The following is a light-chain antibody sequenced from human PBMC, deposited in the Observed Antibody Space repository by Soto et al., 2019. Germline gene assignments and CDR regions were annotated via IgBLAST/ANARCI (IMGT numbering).Light chain of an antibody. CDR3: MCDAGGNNLV. J-gene: IGLJ2*01. V-gene: IGLV2-8*01. Sequence: QSALTQPPSASGSPGQSVTISCTGTSSDVGTHGYVSWYQQHAGKAPKLMIYDVTKRPSGVPDRFSGSKSANTASLTVSGLHAEDDDDYYCMCDAGGNNLVFGGGTKLTVL. CDR2: DVT. CDR1: SSDVGTHGY.